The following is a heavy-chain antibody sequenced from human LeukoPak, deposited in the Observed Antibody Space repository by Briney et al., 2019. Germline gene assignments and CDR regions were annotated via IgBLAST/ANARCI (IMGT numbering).Heavy chain of an antibody. Sequence: QPGGSLRLSCAASGFSFSGFCMNWVRQAPGKGLEWISYIGSSGSAGGNIYYAVSVKGRFTVSRDNAKDSLFLQMNSLQDADTAVYYCARAPTPYFTYYMDVWGKGTTVTVSS. CDR2: IGSSGSAGGNI. V-gene: IGHV3-48*02. CDR1: GFSFSGFC. CDR3: ARAPTPYFTYYMDV. J-gene: IGHJ6*03. D-gene: IGHD2-21*01.